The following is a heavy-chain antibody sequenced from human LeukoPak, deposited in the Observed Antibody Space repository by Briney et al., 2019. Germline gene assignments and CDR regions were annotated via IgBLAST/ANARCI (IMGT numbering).Heavy chain of an antibody. CDR1: GFTFSDYD. Sequence: GGSLRLSCAASGFTFSDYDMNWVRQAPGKGLEWISYVSSSGTTIYYADSVKGRFTISRDNAKNSLYLQLNSLRAEDTAVYYCARGEYGSGSYHIDYWGQGTLVTVSS. J-gene: IGHJ4*02. CDR3: ARGEYGSGSYHIDY. V-gene: IGHV3-48*03. CDR2: VSSSGTTI. D-gene: IGHD3-10*01.